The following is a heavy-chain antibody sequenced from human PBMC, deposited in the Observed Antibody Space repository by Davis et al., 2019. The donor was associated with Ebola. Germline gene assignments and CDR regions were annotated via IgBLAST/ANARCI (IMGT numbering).Heavy chain of an antibody. CDR2: INHSGST. Sequence: SETLSLTCTVSGGSISGYYWSWIRQPPGKGLEWIGEINHSGSTNYNPSLKSRVTISVDTSKNQFSLKLSSVTAADTAVYYCAREIVVVPTHYYYYYYYMDVWGKGTTVTVSS. CDR3: AREIVVVPTHYYYYYYYMDV. CDR1: GGSISGYY. D-gene: IGHD2-2*01. V-gene: IGHV4-34*01. J-gene: IGHJ6*03.